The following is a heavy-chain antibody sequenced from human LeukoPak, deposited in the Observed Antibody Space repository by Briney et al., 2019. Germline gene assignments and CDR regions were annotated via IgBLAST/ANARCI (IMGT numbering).Heavy chain of an antibody. V-gene: IGHV4-4*07. J-gene: IGHJ6*03. CDR1: GGSISSYY. Sequence: PSETLSLTCTVSGGSISSYYWSWIRQPAGKGLEWIGRIYTSGSTNYNPSLRSRVTMSVDTSKNQFSLKLSSVTAADTAVYYCARAGGGYSSSSRGYYYYYYMDVWGKGTTVTVSS. CDR2: IYTSGST. CDR3: ARAGGGYSSSSRGYYYYYYMDV. D-gene: IGHD6-6*01.